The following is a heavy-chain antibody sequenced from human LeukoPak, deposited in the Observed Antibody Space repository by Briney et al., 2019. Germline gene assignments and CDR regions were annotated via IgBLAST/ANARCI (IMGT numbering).Heavy chain of an antibody. V-gene: IGHV3-7*05. CDR1: GFTFSSYW. Sequence: GGSLRLSCAASGFTFSSYWMSWVRQAPGKGLEWVANIKQDGSEKYYVDSVKGRFTISRDNAKDSLYLQMNNLKTEDTAVYYCTSLSGDFGFDYWGQGTLVTVSS. D-gene: IGHD2/OR15-2a*01. J-gene: IGHJ4*02. CDR3: TSLSGDFGFDY. CDR2: IKQDGSEK.